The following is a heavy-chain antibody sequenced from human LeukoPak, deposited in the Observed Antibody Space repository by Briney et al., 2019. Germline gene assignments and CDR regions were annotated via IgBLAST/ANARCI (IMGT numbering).Heavy chain of an antibody. D-gene: IGHD4-17*01. J-gene: IGHJ4*02. CDR3: ARGYGNFDY. Sequence: SETLSLTCTISGGSISSYYWSWIRQPPGRGLEWIGYIYYTGSTNYNPSLKSRVTISLDTSKNQFSLKLSSVTAADTAVYYCARGYGNFDYWGQGTLVTVSS. V-gene: IGHV4-59*01. CDR2: IYYTGST. CDR1: GGSISSYY.